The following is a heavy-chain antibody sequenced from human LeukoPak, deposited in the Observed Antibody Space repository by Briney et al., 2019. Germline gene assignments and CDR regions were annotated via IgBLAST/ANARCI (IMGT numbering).Heavy chain of an antibody. CDR3: ARAMSA. V-gene: IGHV3-7*03. CDR2: IKQDASEI. J-gene: IGHJ4*02. Sequence: GGSLRLSCAASGFTFSSYSMNWVRQAPGKGLEWVANIKQDASEIYYVDSVKGRFSISRDNAKNSVYLQMNSLRAEDTAVYYCARAMSAWGQGTLVTVSS. CDR1: GFTFSSYS. D-gene: IGHD3-3*01.